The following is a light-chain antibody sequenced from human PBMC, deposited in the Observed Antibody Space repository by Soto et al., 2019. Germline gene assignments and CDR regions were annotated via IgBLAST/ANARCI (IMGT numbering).Light chain of an antibody. Sequence: QSALTQPPSASGSPGQSVTISCTGSSNDVGGYNYVSWYQQHPGKAPKLMIYEVNKRPSWVPDRFSGSKSGNTTALTVSGLQAEDEADYYCSSFAVSNSFVFGTGTKLTVL. CDR1: SNDVGGYNY. V-gene: IGLV2-8*01. CDR2: EVN. CDR3: SSFAVSNSFV. J-gene: IGLJ1*01.